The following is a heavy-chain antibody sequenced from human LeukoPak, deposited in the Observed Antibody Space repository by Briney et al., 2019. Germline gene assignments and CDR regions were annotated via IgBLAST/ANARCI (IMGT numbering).Heavy chain of an antibody. Sequence: SETLSLTCTVSGGSISSYYWSWIRQPPGKGLEWIGYIYYSGSTNYNPSLKSRVTISVDTSKNQFSLKLSSVTAADTAVYYCARHLRITMVRGAPNYYYYGMDVWGQGTTVTVSS. CDR2: IYYSGST. CDR1: GGSISSYY. J-gene: IGHJ6*02. CDR3: ARHLRITMVRGAPNYYYYGMDV. D-gene: IGHD3-10*01. V-gene: IGHV4-59*08.